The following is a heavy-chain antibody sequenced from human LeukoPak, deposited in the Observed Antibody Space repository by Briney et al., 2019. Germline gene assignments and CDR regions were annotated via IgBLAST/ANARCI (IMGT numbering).Heavy chain of an antibody. CDR2: LYSGGST. Sequence: GGSLRLSCAASGLTISSNYMNWVRQAPGKGLEWVSVLYSGGSTYYADSVQGRFTISRDNFKNTLYLQMNSLRAEDTAVYYCAKNIVGALRGGAFDIWGQGTMVTVSS. J-gene: IGHJ3*02. CDR1: GLTISSNY. D-gene: IGHD1-26*01. CDR3: AKNIVGALRGGAFDI. V-gene: IGHV3-53*01.